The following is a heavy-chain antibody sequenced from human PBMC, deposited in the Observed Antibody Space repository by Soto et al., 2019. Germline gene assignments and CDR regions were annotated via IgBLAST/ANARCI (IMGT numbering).Heavy chain of an antibody. J-gene: IGHJ6*02. Sequence: SATLSLTCTVTCVSIISISYYWGWIRQPPGKGLEWIGSIYYSGSTYYNPSLKSRVTISVDTSKNQFSLKLSSVTAADTAVYYCATSDYYGSGSGVGYYYYYGMDVWGQGTTVT. V-gene: IGHV4-39*01. CDR2: IYYSGST. CDR3: ATSDYYGSGSGVGYYYYYGMDV. CDR1: CVSIISISYY. D-gene: IGHD3-10*01.